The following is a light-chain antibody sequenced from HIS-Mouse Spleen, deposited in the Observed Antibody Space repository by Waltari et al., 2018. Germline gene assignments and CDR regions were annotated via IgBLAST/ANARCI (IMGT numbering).Light chain of an antibody. Sequence: SYELTQPPSVSVSPGQTARITCSGDALPKKYAYWYQQKSGQAPVMVIYEDSKRTSGIPDGCSGSSAGTMGTLTISGAQVEDEADYYCYSTDSSGNHRVFGGGTKLTVL. J-gene: IGLJ2*01. CDR2: EDS. V-gene: IGLV3-10*01. CDR1: ALPKKY. CDR3: YSTDSSGNHRV.